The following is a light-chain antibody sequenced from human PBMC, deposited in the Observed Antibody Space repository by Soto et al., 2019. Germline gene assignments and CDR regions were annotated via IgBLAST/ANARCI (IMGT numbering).Light chain of an antibody. CDR2: DAS. CDR3: PQYVILPP. J-gene: IGKJ2*01. CDR1: QDIRNF. V-gene: IGKV1-33*01. Sequence: DIQMTQSPSSLSASVGDRVTITCQASQDIRNFLNWYQQKPGKAPKLLIYDASNLEIVVPSRISGSGATTDFSYVISSLQAEEKPTYYCPQYVILPPFGQGTKLPIK.